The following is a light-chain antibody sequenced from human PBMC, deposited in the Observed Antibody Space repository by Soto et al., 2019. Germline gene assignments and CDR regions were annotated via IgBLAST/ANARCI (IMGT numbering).Light chain of an antibody. CDR2: AAS. V-gene: IGKV1-39*01. CDR3: QQLNSYPIT. CDR1: QSISSY. J-gene: IGKJ5*01. Sequence: DIQMTQSPSSLSASVGDRVTITCRTSQSISSYLNWYQQKPGKAPKLLIYAASSLQGGVPSKFSGSGSGTDFTLTISSLQPEDFATYYCQQLNSYPITFGQGTRLEIK.